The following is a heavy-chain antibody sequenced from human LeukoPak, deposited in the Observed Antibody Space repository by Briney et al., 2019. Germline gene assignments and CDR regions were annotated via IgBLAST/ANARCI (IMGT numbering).Heavy chain of an antibody. CDR3: ARDDYYDSSGYRNAFDI. D-gene: IGHD3-22*01. J-gene: IGHJ3*02. CDR2: IYYSGST. CDR1: GGSISSYY. Sequence: SETLSLTCTVSGGSISSYYWSWIRQPPGKGLEWIGYIYYSGSTNYNPSLKSRATMSVDTSKNQFSLKLSSVSAADTAVYFCARDDYYDSSGYRNAFDIRGQGTVVTVSS. V-gene: IGHV4-59*12.